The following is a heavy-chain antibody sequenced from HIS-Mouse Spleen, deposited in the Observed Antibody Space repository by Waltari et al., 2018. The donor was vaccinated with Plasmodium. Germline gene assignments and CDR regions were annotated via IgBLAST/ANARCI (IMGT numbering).Heavy chain of an antibody. J-gene: IGHJ4*02. CDR3: ARKTRIAAAGPGLYYFDY. D-gene: IGHD6-13*01. Sequence: QVQLVESGGGVVQPGRSLRLSCAASGFTFSSYAMHWVRQAPGKGLEWVAVISNDGSNKYYADSVKGRFTISRDNSKNTLYLQMNSLRAEDTAVYYCARKTRIAAAGPGLYYFDYWGQGTLVTVSS. V-gene: IGHV3-30*04. CDR2: ISNDGSNK. CDR1: GFTFSSYA.